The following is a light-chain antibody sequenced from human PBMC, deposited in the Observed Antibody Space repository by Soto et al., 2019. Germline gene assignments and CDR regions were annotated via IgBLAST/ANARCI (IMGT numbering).Light chain of an antibody. J-gene: IGLJ1*01. CDR3: GSYSSSSTLYV. V-gene: IGLV2-14*03. CDR2: DVS. CDR1: SSDVGGSNY. Sequence: QSALTQPASVSGSPGQSITISCTGTSSDVGGSNYVSWYQQHPGKAPKLMIYDVSNRPSGVSNRFSGSKSGNTASLTISGRQEDDEADYYCGSYSSSSTLYVFGTGTKLTVL.